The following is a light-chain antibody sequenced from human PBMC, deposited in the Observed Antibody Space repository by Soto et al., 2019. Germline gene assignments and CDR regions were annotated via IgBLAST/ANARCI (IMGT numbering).Light chain of an antibody. CDR1: QSLLYGSTNKNY. CDR2: WAS. J-gene: IGKJ1*01. V-gene: IGKV4-1*01. Sequence: DIVMTQSPDSLAVSLGERATINCKSSQSLLYGSTNKNYLAWYQQKPGQPPNLLIYWASTRESGVPDRFSGSGSGTDFTLTISSLQAEDVAFYYCQQYYGAWIFGQGTKVEIK. CDR3: QQYYGAWI.